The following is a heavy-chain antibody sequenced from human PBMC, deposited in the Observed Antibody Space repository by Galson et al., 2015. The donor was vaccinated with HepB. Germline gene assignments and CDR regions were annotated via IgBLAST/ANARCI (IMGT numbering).Heavy chain of an antibody. Sequence: SLRLSCAASGFTFSSYAMSWVRQAPGKGLEWVSAISGSGGSTYYADSVKGRFTISRDNSKNTLYLQMNSLRAEDTAVYYCANRDGGGSYGFDYWGPGTLVTASS. D-gene: IGHD1-26*01. CDR3: ANRDGGGSYGFDY. CDR1: GFTFSSYA. J-gene: IGHJ4*02. V-gene: IGHV3-23*01. CDR2: ISGSGGST.